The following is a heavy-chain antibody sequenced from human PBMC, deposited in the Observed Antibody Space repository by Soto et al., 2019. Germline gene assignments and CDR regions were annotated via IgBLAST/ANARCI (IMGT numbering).Heavy chain of an antibody. CDR1: GYTLTELS. J-gene: IGHJ4*02. CDR3: ATGLRGWYHSDY. V-gene: IGHV1-24*01. CDR2: FDPEDGET. Sequence: GASVKVSCKVSGYTLTELSMHWVRQAPGKGLEWMGGFDPEDGETIYAQKFQGRVTMTEDTSTDTAYMELSSLRSEDTAVYYCATGLRGWYHSDYWGQGTLVTVSS. D-gene: IGHD6-19*01.